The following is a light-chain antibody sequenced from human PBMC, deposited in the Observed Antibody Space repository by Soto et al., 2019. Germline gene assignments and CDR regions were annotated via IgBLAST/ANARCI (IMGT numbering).Light chain of an antibody. V-gene: IGKV3-15*01. CDR1: QSVSSN. CDR3: QQYNNWPPMT. CDR2: GAS. Sequence: EILMTQSPSTLSVSPVGIATLSCRASQSVSSNLAWYQQKPGQAPRLLIYGASTRATGIPARFSGSGSGTEFTLTISSLQSEDFAVYYCQQYNNWPPMTFGQGTKVDIK. J-gene: IGKJ1*01.